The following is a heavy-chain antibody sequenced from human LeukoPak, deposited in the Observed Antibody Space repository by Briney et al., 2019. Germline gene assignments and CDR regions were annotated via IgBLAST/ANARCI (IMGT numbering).Heavy chain of an antibody. D-gene: IGHD1-26*01. Sequence: GGSLRLSCAASGFTFSRYAMSWVRQAPGKGLEWVSTISGSGGSTYYANSVKGRFTISRDNSKNTLYLHMNSLRAEDTAIYYCVRDRGTYRPIDSWGQGTLVTVSS. V-gene: IGHV3-23*01. J-gene: IGHJ4*02. CDR2: ISGSGGST. CDR3: VRDRGTYRPIDS. CDR1: GFTFSRYA.